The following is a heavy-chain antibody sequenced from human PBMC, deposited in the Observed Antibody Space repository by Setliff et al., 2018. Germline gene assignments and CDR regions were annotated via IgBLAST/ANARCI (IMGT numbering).Heavy chain of an antibody. V-gene: IGHV3-21*01. CDR1: GFTFNSYS. D-gene: IGHD6-19*01. J-gene: IGHJ4*02. CDR3: VTDPPFSGWSFDS. CDR2: ISSTGSYK. Sequence: PGESLKISCAASGFTFNSYSINWVRQAPGKGLEWVSSISSTGSYKPYADSVRGRFTISRDNSKNTLYLQMNSLRVEDTAVYYCVTDPPFSGWSFDSWGQGTLVTVSS.